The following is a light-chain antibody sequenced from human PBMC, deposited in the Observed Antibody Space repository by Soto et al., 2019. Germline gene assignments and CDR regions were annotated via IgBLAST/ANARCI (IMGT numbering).Light chain of an antibody. J-gene: IGKJ4*01. Sequence: EIQITQSTSTLSASIGDRVIITCLASQSISSWLAWYQQKPGKAPKLLIYDASSLESGVPSRFSGSGSGTEFTLTISSVQPDDCASYCSKEYKSYLLRFAGGAKVDIK. V-gene: IGKV1-5*01. CDR1: QSISSW. CDR2: DAS. CDR3: KEYKSYLLR.